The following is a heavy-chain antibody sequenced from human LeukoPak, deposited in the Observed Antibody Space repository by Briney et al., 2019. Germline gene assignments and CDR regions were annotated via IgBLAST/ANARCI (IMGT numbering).Heavy chain of an antibody. J-gene: IGHJ5*02. D-gene: IGHD1-26*01. CDR3: AKDHTYSGSYKQHPLT. CDR2: IRYDGSNK. CDR1: GFTFSSNG. Sequence: GGSLRLSCAASGFTFSSNGMHWVRQAPGKGLEWVAFIRYDGSNKYYADSVKGRFTISRDNSKNTLYLQMNSLRAEDTAVYYFAKDHTYSGSYKQHPLTWGQGTLVTVSS. V-gene: IGHV3-30*02.